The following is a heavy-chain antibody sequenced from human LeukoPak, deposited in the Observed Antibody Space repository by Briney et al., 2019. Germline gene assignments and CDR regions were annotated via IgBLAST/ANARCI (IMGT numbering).Heavy chain of an antibody. CDR1: GFTFSSYS. J-gene: IGHJ5*02. Sequence: GGSLRLSCAASGFTFSSYSMNWVRQAPGNRLEWVSSISSSSSYIYYADSVKGRFTISRDNAKNSLYLQMNSLRAEDTAVYYCARDFPLVRGVITPWGQGTLVTVSS. CDR2: ISSSSSYI. CDR3: ARDFPLVRGVITP. V-gene: IGHV3-21*01. D-gene: IGHD3-10*01.